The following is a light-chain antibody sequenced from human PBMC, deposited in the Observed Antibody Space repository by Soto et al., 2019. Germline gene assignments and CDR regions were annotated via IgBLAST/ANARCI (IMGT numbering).Light chain of an antibody. CDR3: QQYGTSPGT. J-gene: IGKJ1*01. CDR1: QSVTSSY. CDR2: AAS. Sequence: EIVLTQSPGTLSLSPGERATLSCRASQSVTSSYLAWYRQNPGQPPRLLIYAASRRATAIPDRFIGSGSGKDFTLTISRLEPEDFAVYYWQQYGTSPGTFGQGTKVDNK. V-gene: IGKV3-20*01.